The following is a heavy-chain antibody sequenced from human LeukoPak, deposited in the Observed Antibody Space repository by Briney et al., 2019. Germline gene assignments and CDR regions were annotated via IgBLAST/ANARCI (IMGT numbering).Heavy chain of an antibody. V-gene: IGHV3-30-3*01. CDR2: ISYDGSNK. D-gene: IGHD4-17*01. J-gene: IGHJ4*02. CDR1: GFTFSSYA. Sequence: GGSLRLSCAASGFTFSSYAMHWVRQAPGKGLEWVAVISYDGSNKYYADSVKGRFTISRDNSKNTLYLQMNSLRAEDTAVYYCAALARVTTVDYWGQGTLVTVSS. CDR3: AALARVTTVDY.